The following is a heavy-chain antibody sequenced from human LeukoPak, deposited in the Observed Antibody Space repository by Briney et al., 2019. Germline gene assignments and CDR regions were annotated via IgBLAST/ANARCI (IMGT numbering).Heavy chain of an antibody. J-gene: IGHJ4*02. V-gene: IGHV1-18*01. CDR2: ISAYNGNT. CDR1: GYTFTNYG. CDR3: ARDLKMGYSSGRYSWGTGSSNDY. D-gene: IGHD6-19*01. Sequence: ASVKVSCKASGYTFTNYGISWVRQAPGQGLEWMGWISAYNGNTNYAQKFQGRITMTTDTSTSTACMELRSLRSDDTAVYYCARDLKMGYSSGRYSWGTGSSNDYWGQGTLVTVSS.